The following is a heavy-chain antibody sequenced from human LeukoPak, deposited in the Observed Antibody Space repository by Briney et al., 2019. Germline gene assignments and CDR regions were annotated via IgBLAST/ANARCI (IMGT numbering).Heavy chain of an antibody. CDR2: ISYDGSNK. J-gene: IGHJ6*04. Sequence: GGSLRLSCAASGFTFSSYAMHWVRQAPGKGLEWVAVISYDGSNKYYADSVKGRFTISRDDSKNTLYLQMNSLRAEDTAVYYCARGMLDRYRLHYYYYGMDVWGKGTTVTVSS. V-gene: IGHV3-30*04. CDR1: GFTFSSYA. CDR3: ARGMLDRYRLHYYYYGMDV. D-gene: IGHD3-16*02.